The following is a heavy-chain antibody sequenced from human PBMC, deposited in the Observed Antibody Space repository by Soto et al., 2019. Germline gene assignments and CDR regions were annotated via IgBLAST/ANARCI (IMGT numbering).Heavy chain of an antibody. CDR1: RGSISSSIYY. D-gene: IGHD6-6*01. J-gene: IGHJ4*02. CDR2: IYYSGST. Sequence: SETLSLTCTVSRGSISSSIYYSGWIRQPPGKGLEWIGSIYYSGSTCYNPSLKSRVTISVDTSKNQFSLKLSSVTAADTAVYYCARRTSGTPPYYFDYWGQGTLVPVSS. V-gene: IGHV4-39*01. CDR3: ARRTSGTPPYYFDY.